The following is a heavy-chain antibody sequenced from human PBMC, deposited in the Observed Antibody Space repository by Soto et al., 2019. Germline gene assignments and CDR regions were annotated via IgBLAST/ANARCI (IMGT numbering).Heavy chain of an antibody. J-gene: IGHJ5*02. CDR1: GYTFFTYD. Sequence: QVHLVQSGVEVKTPGASVKVSCQASGYTFFTYDISWVRQAPGQGLEWMGWISTYSGDTKYAQKFQGRVTMNKDNSTTTAYLELRSLRSDDTAVYYCARHHGPTTSENWFDPWGQGTLVTVSS. CDR3: ARHHGPTTSENWFDP. D-gene: IGHD5-12*01. V-gene: IGHV1-18*01. CDR2: ISTYSGDT.